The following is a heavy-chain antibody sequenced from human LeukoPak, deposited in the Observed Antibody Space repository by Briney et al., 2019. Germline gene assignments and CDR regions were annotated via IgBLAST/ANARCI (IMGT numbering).Heavy chain of an antibody. CDR2: ISYDGSNK. CDR1: GFTFSSYA. Sequence: GGSLRLSCAASGFTFSSYAMHWVRQAPGKGLEWVAVISYDGSNKYYADSVKGRFTICRDNSKNTLYLQMNSLRAEDTAVYYCAREGVGATSDYWGQGTLVTVSS. J-gene: IGHJ4*02. CDR3: AREGVGATSDY. V-gene: IGHV3-30-3*01. D-gene: IGHD1-26*01.